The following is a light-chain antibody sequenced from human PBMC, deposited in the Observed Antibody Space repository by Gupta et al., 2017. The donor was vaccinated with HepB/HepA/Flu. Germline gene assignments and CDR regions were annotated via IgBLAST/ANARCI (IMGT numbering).Light chain of an antibody. Sequence: EIQMTQSTSSLSASVGDRVTINCLASQGIRDDLGWFQQEPGKAPKRLIYGASSSESGVPSQFSGSGSATELTLTISSPQPEDFATYYCRQQNSSPRTYGQPTKVQTK. CDR2: GAS. CDR1: QGIRDD. J-gene: IGKJ1*01. CDR3: RQQNSSPRT. V-gene: IGKV1-17*01.